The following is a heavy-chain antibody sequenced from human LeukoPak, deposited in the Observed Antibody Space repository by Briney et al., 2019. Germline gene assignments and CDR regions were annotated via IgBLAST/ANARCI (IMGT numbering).Heavy chain of an antibody. D-gene: IGHD4-17*01. V-gene: IGHV3-66*01. J-gene: IGHJ3*02. Sequence: GGSLRLSCAASGFTVSSNYMSWVRQAPGKGLEGVSVIYSGGSTYYADSVKGRFTISRDNSKNTLYLQMNSLRAEDTAVYYCARGIAYGDYFVAFDIWGQGTMVTVSS. CDR2: IYSGGST. CDR3: ARGIAYGDYFVAFDI. CDR1: GFTVSSNY.